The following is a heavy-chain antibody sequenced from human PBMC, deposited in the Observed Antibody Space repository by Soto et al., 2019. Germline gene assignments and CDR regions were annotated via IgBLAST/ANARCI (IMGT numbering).Heavy chain of an antibody. J-gene: IGHJ4*02. Sequence: ETLSLTCTVSGGSISSYYWSWIRQPPGKGLEWIGYIYYSGSTNYNPSLKSRVTISVDTSKNQFSLKLSSVTAADTAVYYCARARGWDDFDYWGQGTLVTVSS. V-gene: IGHV4-59*01. CDR3: ARARGWDDFDY. CDR2: IYYSGST. CDR1: GGSISSYY. D-gene: IGHD6-19*01.